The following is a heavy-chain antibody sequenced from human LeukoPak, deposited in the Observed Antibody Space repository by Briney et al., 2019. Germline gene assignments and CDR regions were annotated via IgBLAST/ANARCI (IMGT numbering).Heavy chain of an antibody. D-gene: IGHD3-9*01. CDR1: GYTFTGYY. CDR3: ARAGYDILTGYYRAYYYYGMDV. CDR2: INPNSGGT. V-gene: IGHV1-2*02. Sequence: GASVKVSCKASGYTFTGYYMHWVRQAPGQGLEWMGWINPNSGGTNYAQKFQGRVTMTRDTSISTAYMELSRLRSDDTAVYYCARAGYDILTGYYRAYYYYGMDVWGQGTTVTVSS. J-gene: IGHJ6*02.